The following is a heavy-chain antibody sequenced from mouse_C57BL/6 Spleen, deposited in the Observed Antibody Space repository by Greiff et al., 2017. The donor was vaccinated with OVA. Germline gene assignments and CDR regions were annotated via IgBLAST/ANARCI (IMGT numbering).Heavy chain of an antibody. V-gene: IGHV1-64*01. Sequence: QVQLQQSGAELVKPGASVKLSCKASGYTFTSYWMHWVKQRPGQGLEWIGMIHPNSGSTNYNEKFKSKATLTVDKSSSTAYMQLSSLTSEDSAVYYCALYYYGSSYDYWGQGTTLTVSS. J-gene: IGHJ2*01. D-gene: IGHD1-1*01. CDR3: ALYYYGSSYDY. CDR1: GYTFTSYW. CDR2: IHPNSGST.